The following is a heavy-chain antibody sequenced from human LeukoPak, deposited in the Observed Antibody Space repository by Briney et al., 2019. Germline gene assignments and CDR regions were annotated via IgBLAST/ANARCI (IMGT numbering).Heavy chain of an antibody. CDR1: GGSISSGGYY. Sequence: PSQTLSLTCTVSGGSISSGGYYWSWIRQPPGKGLEWIGYIYHSGSTYYNPSLKSRVTISVDRSKNQFSLKLSSVTAADTAVYYCARDGDYDSSGPIDYWGQGTLVTVSS. CDR2: IYHSGST. D-gene: IGHD3-22*01. V-gene: IGHV4-30-2*01. J-gene: IGHJ4*02. CDR3: ARDGDYDSSGPIDY.